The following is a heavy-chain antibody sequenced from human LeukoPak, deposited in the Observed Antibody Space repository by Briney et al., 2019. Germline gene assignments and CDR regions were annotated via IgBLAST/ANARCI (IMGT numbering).Heavy chain of an antibody. Sequence: GRSLRLSCVASGFSFSGYAIHWVRQAPGKGLEWVALISYNGGRKDYADSVKGRFTISRDNAKNSLYLQMNSLRAEDTAVYYCARGTPYYDILTGPFDYWGQGTLVTVSS. CDR2: ISYNGGRK. J-gene: IGHJ4*02. CDR1: GFSFSGYA. CDR3: ARGTPYYDILTGPFDY. D-gene: IGHD3-9*01. V-gene: IGHV3-30*04.